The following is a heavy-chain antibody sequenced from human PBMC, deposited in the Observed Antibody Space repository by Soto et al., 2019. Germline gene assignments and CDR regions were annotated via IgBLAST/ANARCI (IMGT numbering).Heavy chain of an antibody. CDR2: IWYDGSNK. Sequence: QVQLVESGGGVVQPGRSLRLSCAASGFTFSSYGMHWVRQAPGKGLEWVAVIWYDGSNKYYADSVKGRFTISRDNSKNTLYLQMNSLRAEDTAVYYCAKDLFFASVPGYWGQGTLVTVSS. CDR3: AKDLFFASVPGY. CDR1: GFTFSSYG. D-gene: IGHD3-3*01. V-gene: IGHV3-33*06. J-gene: IGHJ4*02.